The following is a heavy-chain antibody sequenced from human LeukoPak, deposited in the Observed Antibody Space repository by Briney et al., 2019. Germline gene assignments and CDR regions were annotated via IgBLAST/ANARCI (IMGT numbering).Heavy chain of an antibody. CDR1: GDSISSYY. D-gene: IGHD2-15*01. CDR3: ARDGGYCSGVTCYNHYYYMDV. J-gene: IGHJ6*03. V-gene: IGHV4-4*07. Sequence: SETLSLTCTVSGDSISSYYWSWIRQPAGKGLEWIGRIYASGSTNYNPSLKSRVTMPVDTSKNLFSLKLTSVTAADTAVYYCARDGGYCSGVTCYNHYYYMDVWGKGTTVTISS. CDR2: IYASGST.